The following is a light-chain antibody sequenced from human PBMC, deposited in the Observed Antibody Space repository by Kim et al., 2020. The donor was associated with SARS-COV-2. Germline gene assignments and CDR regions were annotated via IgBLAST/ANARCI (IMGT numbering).Light chain of an antibody. CDR2: GAS. Sequence: SPGERATLSCRASQSVTSSYLAWYQQKPGQAPRLLIYGASSRATGIPDRFSGSGSGTDFTLTISTLEPEDFAVYYCEQYAASPRTFGQGTKVDIK. CDR1: QSVTSSY. J-gene: IGKJ1*01. V-gene: IGKV3-20*01. CDR3: EQYAASPRT.